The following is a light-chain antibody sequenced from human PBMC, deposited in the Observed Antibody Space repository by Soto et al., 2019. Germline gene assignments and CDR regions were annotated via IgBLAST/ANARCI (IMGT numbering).Light chain of an antibody. V-gene: IGLV2-14*01. J-gene: IGLJ2*01. CDR3: CSYRSLSTVV. CDR2: AVS. CDR1: SSDVGGYNH. Sequence: QSALTQPASVSGSPGQSITISCTGTSSDVGGYNHVSWYQHSPGKAPKLILFAVSDRPSGVSHRFSGSKSGNTASLTISGLQADDEADYYCCSYRSLSTVVFGGGTQLTVL.